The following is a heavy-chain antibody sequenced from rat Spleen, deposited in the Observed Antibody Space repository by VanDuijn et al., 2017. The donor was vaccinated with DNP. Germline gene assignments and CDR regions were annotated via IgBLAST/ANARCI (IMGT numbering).Heavy chain of an antibody. CDR2: ISPNGGSI. CDR1: GFTFSNYV. D-gene: IGHD5-1*01. CDR3: ATTGSY. J-gene: IGHJ2*01. V-gene: IGHV5-19*01. Sequence: EVQLVESGGGLVQPGRSLKLSCAASGFTFSNYVMAWIRQAPTKGLEWIASISPNGGSIYYRDSVKGRFSVSRDNTKSSLYLQMDSLRSEDTATYYCATTGSYWGQGVMVTVSS.